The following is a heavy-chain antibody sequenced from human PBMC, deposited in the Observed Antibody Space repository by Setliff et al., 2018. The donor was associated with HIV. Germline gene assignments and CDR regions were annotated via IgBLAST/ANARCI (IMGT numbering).Heavy chain of an antibody. D-gene: IGHD3-3*01. CDR1: GFTFSSYG. V-gene: IGHV3-33*01. CDR3: ARVFLEWLLYRPDYVMDV. CDR2: IWYDGSNK. Sequence: LRLSCAASGFTFSSYGMHWVRQAPGKGLEWVAVIWYDGSNKYYADSVKGRFTISRDNAKNSLYLQMNSLRAEDTAVYYCARVFLEWLLYRPDYVMDVWGQGTTVTVSS. J-gene: IGHJ6*02.